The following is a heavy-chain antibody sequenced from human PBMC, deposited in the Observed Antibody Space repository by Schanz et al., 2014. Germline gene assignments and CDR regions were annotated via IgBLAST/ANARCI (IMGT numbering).Heavy chain of an antibody. J-gene: IGHJ4*02. CDR2: ITGSGSKT. CDR1: GFVFRTFA. D-gene: IGHD2-2*01. Sequence: EVQLLESGGTVVQPGGSLRVSCAASGFVFRTFAMYWVRQAPGKGLEWVSAITGSGSKTYYADSVKGRFTIARDNSKNSLYLQMNSLRAEDTAVYYCAKVAPAATYLDSWGLGTLVTVSS. CDR3: AKVAPAATYLDS. V-gene: IGHV3-23*01.